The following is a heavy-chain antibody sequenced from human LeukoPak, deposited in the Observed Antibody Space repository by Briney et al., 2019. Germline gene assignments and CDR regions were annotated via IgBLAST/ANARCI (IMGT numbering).Heavy chain of an antibody. J-gene: IGHJ6*02. CDR3: ARVSAYCSSTSCYYTPPAGGYCYCYGMDV. V-gene: IGHV3-48*03. D-gene: IGHD2-2*01. CDR1: GFTFSSYE. Sequence: GGSLRLSCAASGFTFSSYEMNWVRQAPGKGLEWVSYISSSGSTIYYADSVKGRFTISRDNAKNSLYLQMNSLRAEDTAVYYCARVSAYCSSTSCYYTPPAGGYCYCYGMDVWGQGTTVTVSS. CDR2: ISSSGSTI.